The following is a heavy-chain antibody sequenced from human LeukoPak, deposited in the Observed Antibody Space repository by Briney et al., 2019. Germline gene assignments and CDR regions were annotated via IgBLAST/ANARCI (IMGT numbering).Heavy chain of an antibody. CDR3: VKDYCHGGFCPFPFFDP. V-gene: IGHV3-23*01. CDR2: IGGAGDT. D-gene: IGHD2-15*01. Sequence: PGGSLRLSCAVSGFTVSSHAMSWVRQASGKGLEWVSLIGGAGDTFYADSVKGRFVLSRDNSRNTVYLQMNSLRAEDTATYYCVKDYCHGGFCPFPFFDPWGQGTLVTVSS. J-gene: IGHJ5*02. CDR1: GFTVSSHA.